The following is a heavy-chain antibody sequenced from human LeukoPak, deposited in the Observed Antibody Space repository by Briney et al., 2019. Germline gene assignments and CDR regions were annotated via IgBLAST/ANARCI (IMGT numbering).Heavy chain of an antibody. CDR3: ARGVVTAPQTFDY. J-gene: IGHJ4*02. V-gene: IGHV4-34*01. D-gene: IGHD2-21*02. CDR2: INHSGST. CDR1: GGSFSGYY. Sequence: SETLSLTCAVYGGSFSGYYWSWIRQPLGKGLEWIGEINHSGSTNYNPSLKSRVTISVDTSKNQFSLKLSSVTAADTAVYYCARGVVTAPQTFDYWGQGTLVTVSS.